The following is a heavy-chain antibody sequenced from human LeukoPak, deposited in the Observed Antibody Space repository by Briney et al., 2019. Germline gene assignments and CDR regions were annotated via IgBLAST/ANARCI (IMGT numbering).Heavy chain of an antibody. CDR2: IRYDGSNK. Sequence: GGSLRLSCAASGFTFNTYVMHWVRQAPGKGLEWVAFIRYDGSNKYYADSVKGRFTISRDNSKNTLYLQMNSLRAEDTAVYYCAKERDTAMVTIDYWGQGTLVTVSS. CDR3: AKERDTAMVTIDY. CDR1: GFTFNTYV. D-gene: IGHD5-18*01. V-gene: IGHV3-30*02. J-gene: IGHJ4*02.